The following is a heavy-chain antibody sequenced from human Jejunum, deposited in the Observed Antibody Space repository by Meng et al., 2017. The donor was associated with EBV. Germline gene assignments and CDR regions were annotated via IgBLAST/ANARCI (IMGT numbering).Heavy chain of an antibody. CDR2: IWYDESNR. Sequence: QVELVASGGGVVQPGRSLGLSCAASGYTFSTYGMHWVRQAPGKGLEWVALIWYDESNRYYADSVKGRFTISRDNSKNTLYLQMNSLRAEDTAVYYCAREAVGNGYYPDNWGQGTLVTVSS. D-gene: IGHD3-22*01. V-gene: IGHV3-33*01. J-gene: IGHJ4*02. CDR1: GYTFSTYG. CDR3: AREAVGNGYYPDN.